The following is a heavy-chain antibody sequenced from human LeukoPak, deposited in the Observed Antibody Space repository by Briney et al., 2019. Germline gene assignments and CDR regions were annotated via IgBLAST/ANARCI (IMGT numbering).Heavy chain of an antibody. V-gene: IGHV3-30*02. CDR1: GFSFSSYG. CDR2: IRFDGGNK. CDR3: ARVGDYGSGISTTYLYYYMDV. D-gene: IGHD3-10*01. Sequence: PGGSLRLSCAASGFSFSSYGMHWVRQAPGKGLEWVAFIRFDGGNKYYADSVKGRFTISRDHSKNTVYLQMNSLRAEDTAVYYCARVGDYGSGISTTYLYYYMDVWGKGTTVTVSS. J-gene: IGHJ6*03.